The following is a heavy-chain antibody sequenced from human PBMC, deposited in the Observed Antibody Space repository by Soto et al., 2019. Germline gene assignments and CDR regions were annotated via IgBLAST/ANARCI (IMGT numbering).Heavy chain of an antibody. CDR2: IIPTLGTP. CDR1: GGTFSTPA. J-gene: IGHJ6*02. D-gene: IGHD3-3*01. Sequence: QVQLVPSGAAVNKPGSSVKVSCKASGGTFSTPAISWVRQAPGQGLEWLGGIIPTLGTPNYAQKFQGRVTVTADEYTSTAYMELSRLTSEDTAVYYCARAAFRSGYYGYYYGMDVWGQGTAVNV. V-gene: IGHV1-69*01. CDR3: ARAAFRSGYYGYYYGMDV.